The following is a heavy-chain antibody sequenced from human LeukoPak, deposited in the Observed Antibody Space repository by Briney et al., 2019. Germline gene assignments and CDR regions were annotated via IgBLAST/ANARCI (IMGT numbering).Heavy chain of an antibody. CDR3: AREWAWGGFDH. J-gene: IGHJ4*02. V-gene: IGHV3-20*04. CDR1: GFTFDDYG. CDR2: INWNGGST. D-gene: IGHD3-16*01. Sequence: GGSLRLSCAASGFTFDDYGMSWVRQAPGKGLEWVSGINWNGGSTGYADSVKGRFTISRDIAKNSLYLQMDSLRVDDTAVYYCAREWAWGGFDHWGQGTLVTVSS.